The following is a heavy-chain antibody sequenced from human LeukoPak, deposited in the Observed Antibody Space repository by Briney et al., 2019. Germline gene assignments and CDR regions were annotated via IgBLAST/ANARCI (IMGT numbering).Heavy chain of an antibody. CDR3: ARDGEWPAAIKDAFDI. Sequence: PGGSVRLSCAASGFTFTDYYMSWIRQAPGKGLEWVSYITNSGTTIYYADSVKGRFTISRDNAKNSLYLQMNSLRAEDTAVYYCARDGEWPAAIKDAFDIWGQGTMVTVSS. CDR1: GFTFTDYY. V-gene: IGHV3-11*04. D-gene: IGHD2-2*02. J-gene: IGHJ3*02. CDR2: ITNSGTTI.